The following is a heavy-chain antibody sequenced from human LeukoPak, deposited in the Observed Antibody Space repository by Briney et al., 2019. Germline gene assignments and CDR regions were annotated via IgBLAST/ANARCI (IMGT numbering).Heavy chain of an antibody. Sequence: GASVKVSCKASGYTFTSYGISWVRQAPGQGLGWMGWISAYNGNTNYAQKLQGRVTMTTDTSTSTAYMELRSLRSDDTAVYYCARDIKDIVVVPAAIWEGGFDYWGQGTLVTVSS. D-gene: IGHD2-2*02. CDR2: ISAYNGNT. J-gene: IGHJ4*02. CDR1: GYTFTSYG. V-gene: IGHV1-18*01. CDR3: ARDIKDIVVVPAAIWEGGFDY.